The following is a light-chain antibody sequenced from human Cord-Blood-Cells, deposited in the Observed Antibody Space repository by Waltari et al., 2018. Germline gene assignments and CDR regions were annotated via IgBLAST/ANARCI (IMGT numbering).Light chain of an antibody. Sequence: QSALTQPRSVSGSPGQSVTIPSTGTSSDVGGYNYVSWYQKHPGKAPKLMIYDVSKRPSGDPVRFSASTFGNTASLTISGRQAGDEADYCCCSYAGSYSWVFGGGTKLTVL. CDR3: CSYAGSYSWV. J-gene: IGLJ3*02. CDR2: DVS. CDR1: SSDVGGYNY. V-gene: IGLV2-11*01.